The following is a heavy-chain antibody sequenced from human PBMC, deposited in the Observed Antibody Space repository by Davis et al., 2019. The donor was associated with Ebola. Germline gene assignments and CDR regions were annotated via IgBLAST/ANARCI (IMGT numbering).Heavy chain of an antibody. CDR3: ARVGYSSSGVAP. J-gene: IGHJ5*02. D-gene: IGHD6-6*01. CDR1: GCSISSYY. V-gene: IGHV4-59*01. Sequence: MPSETLSPTCTVSGCSISSYYWSWIRQPPGKGLEWIGYIYYSGSTNYTPSLKSRVTISVDTSKNQFSLKLSSVTAADTAVYYCARVGYSSSGVAPWGQGTLVTVSS. CDR2: IYYSGST.